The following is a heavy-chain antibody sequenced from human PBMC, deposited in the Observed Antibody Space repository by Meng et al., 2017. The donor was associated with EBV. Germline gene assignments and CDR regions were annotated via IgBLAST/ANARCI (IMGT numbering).Heavy chain of an antibody. CDR2: FLPTLGAP. D-gene: IGHD3-10*01. CDR3: ASESGRGYTPDY. Sequence: GQLVRSAAEVKKPGSSVKVSCKTSGGPFRNYAISWVRQAPGQGLEWLGGFLPTLGAPNYAQKFHGRVSITADESTSTHYMDLSSLRSEDTAVYYCASESGRGYTPDYWGQGTLVTVSS. J-gene: IGHJ4*02. CDR1: GGPFRNYA. V-gene: IGHV1-69*01.